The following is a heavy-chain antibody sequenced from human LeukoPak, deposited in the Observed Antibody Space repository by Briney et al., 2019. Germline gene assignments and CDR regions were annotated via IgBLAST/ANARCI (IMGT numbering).Heavy chain of an antibody. CDR2: IIPIFGTA. CDR1: GSTFSSYA. CDR3: ARGRRYCSSTSCATDY. J-gene: IGHJ4*02. V-gene: IGHV1-69*13. D-gene: IGHD2-2*01. Sequence: SVTVSCNASGSTFSSYAISWVRQAPGQGLEWMGRIIPIFGTANYAQKFQGRVTITADESTSTAYMELSSLRFEDTAVYYCARGRRYCSSTSCATDYWGQGTLVTVSS.